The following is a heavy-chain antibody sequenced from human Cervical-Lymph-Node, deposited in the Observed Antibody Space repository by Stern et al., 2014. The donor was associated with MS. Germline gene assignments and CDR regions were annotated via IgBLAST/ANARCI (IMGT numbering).Heavy chain of an antibody. J-gene: IGHJ1*01. D-gene: IGHD3-22*01. Sequence: EVHLVESGGGLVQPGGSLRLSCAGSGFTFSSYAMTWVRQAPGKGLHWVSGISANGSTTFYTDSVKGRFTISRDNSKNILYLHMDSLRAEDTAVYYCAKGTYYYDTRGFYQYFQQWGQGTLVTVSS. CDR1: GFTFSSYA. CDR2: ISANGSTT. V-gene: IGHV3-23*04. CDR3: AKGTYYYDTRGFYQYFQQ.